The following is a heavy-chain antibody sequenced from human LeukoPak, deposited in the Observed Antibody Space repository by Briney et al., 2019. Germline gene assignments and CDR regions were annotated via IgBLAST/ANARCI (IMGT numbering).Heavy chain of an antibody. CDR1: GFTFSSYA. V-gene: IGHV3-48*03. Sequence: VQPGGSLRLSCAASGFTFSSYAMSWVRQAPGKGLEWVSYISSSGSTIYYADSVKGRFTISRDNAKNSLYLQMNSLRAEDTAVYYCARDSGSGWLGYYYYYMDVWGKGTTVTISS. CDR2: ISSSGSTI. J-gene: IGHJ6*03. CDR3: ARDSGSGWLGYYYYYMDV. D-gene: IGHD6-19*01.